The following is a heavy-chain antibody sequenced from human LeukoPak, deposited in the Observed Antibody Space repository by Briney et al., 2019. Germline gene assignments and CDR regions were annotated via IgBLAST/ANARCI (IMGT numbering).Heavy chain of an antibody. D-gene: IGHD3-22*01. CDR2: IYYSGST. V-gene: IGHV4-39*07. CDR3: ARVRFDDSSGYYDY. CDR1: RGSISSSSYY. Sequence: SETLSLTCTVSRGSISSSSYYWGWIRQPPGKGLEWIESIYYSGSTYYNPSLKSRVTISVDTSKNQFSLKLSSVTAADTAVYYCARVRFDDSSGYYDYWGQGTLVTVYS. J-gene: IGHJ4*02.